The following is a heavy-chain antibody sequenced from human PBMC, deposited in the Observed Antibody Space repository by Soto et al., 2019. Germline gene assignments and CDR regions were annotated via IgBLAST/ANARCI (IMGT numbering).Heavy chain of an antibody. V-gene: IGHV1-18*01. CDR1: GYTFTRSG. D-gene: IGHD3-3*01. CDR3: ARDQGITTFGVYSMYYYGMDV. CDR2: INPDNGNT. J-gene: IGHJ6*02. Sequence: QVQLVQSGAEVKKPGASVKVSCKASGYTFTRSGISWVRQAPGQGLEWLGWINPDNGNTNYAKHLQGRVSLTTDTSTSTAYMDLRILRSDDTAVYYCARDQGITTFGVYSMYYYGMDVWGQGTTVTVSS.